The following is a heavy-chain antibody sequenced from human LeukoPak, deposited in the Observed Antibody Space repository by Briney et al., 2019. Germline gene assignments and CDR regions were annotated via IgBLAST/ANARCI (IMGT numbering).Heavy chain of an antibody. V-gene: IGHV4-4*07. CDR1: GGSISSYY. D-gene: IGHD3-9*01. CDR2: IYSSGNT. CDR3: ARVGQYYDFLTGYYTDTFDI. J-gene: IGHJ3*02. Sequence: SETLSLTCTVSGGSISSYYWSWIRQPAGKRLEWIGRIYSSGNTAYNPSLKSRVTMSVDTSKNQFSPKLSSVTAADTAVYFCARVGQYYDFLTGYYTDTFDIWGQGTMVTVSS.